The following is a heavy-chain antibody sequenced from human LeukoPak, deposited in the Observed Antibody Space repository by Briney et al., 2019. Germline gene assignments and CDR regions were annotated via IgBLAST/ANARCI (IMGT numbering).Heavy chain of an antibody. CDR3: ARDPEGEACSGGSCYSLAGLY. J-gene: IGHJ4*02. CDR2: IYYSGST. CDR1: GGSISSSSYY. D-gene: IGHD2-15*01. Sequence: SETLSLTCTVSGGSISSSSYYWGWIRQPPGKGLEWIGSIYYSGSTYYNPSLKSRVTISVDTSRNQFSLKLSSVTAADTAVYYCARDPEGEACSGGSCYSLAGLYWGQGTLVTVSS. V-gene: IGHV4-39*07.